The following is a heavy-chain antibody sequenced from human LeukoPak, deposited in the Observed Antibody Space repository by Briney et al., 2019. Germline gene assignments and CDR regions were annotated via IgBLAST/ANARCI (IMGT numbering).Heavy chain of an antibody. J-gene: IGHJ4*02. CDR1: GGSFSGYY. CDR2: INHSGST. Sequence: SETLSLTCAVYGGSFSGYYCSWIRQPPGKGLEWIGEINHSGSTNYNPSLKTRVTISVDTSKNQFSLKLSSVTAADTAVYYCARAGSSYSPLWYWGQGTLVTVSS. V-gene: IGHV4-34*01. CDR3: ARAGSSYSPLWY. D-gene: IGHD5-18*01.